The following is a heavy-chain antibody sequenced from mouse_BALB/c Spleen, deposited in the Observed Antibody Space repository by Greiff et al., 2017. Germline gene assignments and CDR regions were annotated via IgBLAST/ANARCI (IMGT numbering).Heavy chain of an antibody. CDR2: ISTYYGNT. D-gene: IGHD2-1*01. Sequence: QVQLKESGPELVRPGVSVKISCKGSGYTFTDYAMHWVKQSHAKSLEWIGVISTYYGNTNYNQKFKGKATMTVDKSSSTAYMELARLTSEDSAIYYCARSSGNYAWFAYWGQGTLVTVSA. CDR3: ARSSGNYAWFAY. CDR1: GYTFTDYA. V-gene: IGHV1-67*01. J-gene: IGHJ3*01.